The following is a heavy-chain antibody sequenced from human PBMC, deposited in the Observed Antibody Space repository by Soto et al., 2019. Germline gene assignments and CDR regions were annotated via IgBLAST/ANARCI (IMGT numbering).Heavy chain of an antibody. CDR3: ARRLSGPKEEYNAYYFYGLDV. J-gene: IGHJ6*02. CDR1: GYSFTSNW. CDR2: IDPSDSYT. D-gene: IGHD1-1*01. V-gene: IGHV5-10-1*01. Sequence: GESLKISCQGSGYSFTSNWITWGRQTPWKGLEWMGRIDPSDSYTNYSPSFQGRVTISADRSISTAFLQWSSLEASDTAIYYCARRLSGPKEEYNAYYFYGLDVWGQGTTVTVSS.